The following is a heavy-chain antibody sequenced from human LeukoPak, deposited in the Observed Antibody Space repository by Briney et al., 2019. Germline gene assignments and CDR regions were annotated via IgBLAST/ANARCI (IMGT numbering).Heavy chain of an antibody. Sequence: ASVKVSCKASGYTFTSYFMHWMRQAPGQGPEWMGIINPRGGSTEYSHKFQGRLTMTSDTSTSTVYMELNSLRSEDTAVYFCARVGVTAATADYWGQGTLDTVSS. CDR1: GYTFTSYF. D-gene: IGHD6-25*01. J-gene: IGHJ4*02. CDR2: INPRGGST. CDR3: ARVGVTAATADY. V-gene: IGHV1-46*01.